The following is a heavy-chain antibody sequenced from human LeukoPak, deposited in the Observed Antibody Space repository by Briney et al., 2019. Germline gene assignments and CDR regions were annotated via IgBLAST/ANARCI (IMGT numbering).Heavy chain of an antibody. Sequence: TGGSLRLSCAVSGFTFTTYAMNWVRQAPGKGLEWVSYISSSSSTIYYADSVKGRFTISRDNAKNSLYLQMNSLRAEDTAVYYCAREVGASEFDYWGQGTLVTVSS. D-gene: IGHD1-26*01. CDR3: AREVGASEFDY. V-gene: IGHV3-48*04. CDR1: GFTFTTYA. CDR2: ISSSSSTI. J-gene: IGHJ4*02.